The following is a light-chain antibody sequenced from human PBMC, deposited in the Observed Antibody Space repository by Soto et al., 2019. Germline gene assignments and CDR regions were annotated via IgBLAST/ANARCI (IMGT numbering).Light chain of an antibody. Sequence: DIQLTQSPSFLSASVGDRVTITCRASQGISSYLAWYQQKPGRAPKLLIYAASTLHGGVPSRFSGSGSGTEFTLTISSRQPEDFATYYCQQLNSYPLTFGQGTRLEIK. J-gene: IGKJ5*01. CDR2: AAS. CDR3: QQLNSYPLT. CDR1: QGISSY. V-gene: IGKV1-9*01.